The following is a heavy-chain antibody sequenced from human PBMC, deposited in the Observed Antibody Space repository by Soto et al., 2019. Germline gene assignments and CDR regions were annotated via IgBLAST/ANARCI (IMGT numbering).Heavy chain of an antibody. CDR3: ARGSYGSGSYPKETYYYGMDV. Sequence: SETLSLTCTVSGGSISSGGYYWSWIRQHLGKGLEWIGYIYYSGSTYYNPSLKSRVTISVDTSKNQFSLKLSSVTAADTAVYYCARGSYGSGSYPKETYYYGMDVWGQGTTVTVSS. J-gene: IGHJ6*02. CDR1: GGSISSGGYY. V-gene: IGHV4-31*03. D-gene: IGHD3-10*01. CDR2: IYYSGST.